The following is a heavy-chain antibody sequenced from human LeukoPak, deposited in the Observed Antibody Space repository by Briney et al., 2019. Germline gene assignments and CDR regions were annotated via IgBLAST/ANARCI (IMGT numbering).Heavy chain of an antibody. Sequence: SETLSLTCAVYGGSFSGYYWSWIRQPPGKGLEWIGEINHSGSTNYNPSLKSRVTISVDTSKNQFSLKLSSVTAADTAVYFCARHTYSGGLGAFDIWGQGTMVTVSS. J-gene: IGHJ3*02. CDR2: INHSGST. V-gene: IGHV4-34*01. CDR1: GGSFSGYY. CDR3: ARHTYSGGLGAFDI. D-gene: IGHD6-19*01.